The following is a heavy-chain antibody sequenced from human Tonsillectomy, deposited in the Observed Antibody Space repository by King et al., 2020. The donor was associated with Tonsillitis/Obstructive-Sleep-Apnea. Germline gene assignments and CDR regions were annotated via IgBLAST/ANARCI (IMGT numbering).Heavy chain of an antibody. CDR1: GDSVSSNSVA. D-gene: IGHD7-27*01. J-gene: IGHJ5*02. V-gene: IGHV6-1*02. Sequence: VQLQESGPGLVKPSQTLSLTCAISGDSVSSNSVAWTWIRQSPSRGLEWLGRTYYRTKWYSDYAMSVKGRTTIDTDTSSNQFSLQLNSVTPEDTAVYYCARGVGKTGWFDPWGHGALVTVSS. CDR3: ARGVGKTGWFDP. CDR2: TYYRTKWYS.